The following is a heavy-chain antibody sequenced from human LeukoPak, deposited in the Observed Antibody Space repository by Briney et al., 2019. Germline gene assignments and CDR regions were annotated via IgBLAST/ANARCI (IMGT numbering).Heavy chain of an antibody. CDR2: INEDGSEK. V-gene: IGHV3-7*01. Sequence: PGGSLRLSCTASGFTFSNYWMMWVRQAPGKGLEWVANINEDGSEKYYADSVEGRFTISRDNAKNSLDLQMNSLRADDTALYYCARSKIDYWGQGTLVTVSS. D-gene: IGHD4-11*01. CDR1: GFTFSNYW. J-gene: IGHJ4*02. CDR3: ARSKIDY.